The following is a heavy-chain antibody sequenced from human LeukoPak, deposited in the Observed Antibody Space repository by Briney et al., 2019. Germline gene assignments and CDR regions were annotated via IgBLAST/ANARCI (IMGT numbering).Heavy chain of an antibody. D-gene: IGHD3-16*01. J-gene: IGHJ3*02. CDR3: ARDPHGGGLGDGFDI. CDR1: GGSISSGNW. V-gene: IGHV4-4*02. CDR2: IYHSGST. Sequence: SGTLSLTCAVSGGSISSGNWWSWVRQPPGKGLEWIGEIYHSGSTNYNPSLKSRVTISVDTSKNQFSLKLSSVTAADTAMYYCARDPHGGGLGDGFDIWGQGAMVTVSS.